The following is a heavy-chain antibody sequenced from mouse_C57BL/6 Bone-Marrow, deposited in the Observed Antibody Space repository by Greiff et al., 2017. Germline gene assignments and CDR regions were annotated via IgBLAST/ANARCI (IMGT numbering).Heavy chain of an antibody. Sequence: EVQLQQSGAELVRPGASVKLSCTASGFNIKDDYMHWVKQRPEQGLEGIGWIDPENGDTEYASKFQGKATITADPSSNTAYLQLSSLTSEDTAVYYCTTRGSYGCFDYWGQGTTLTVSS. CDR2: IDPENGDT. D-gene: IGHD2-2*01. CDR3: TTRGSYGCFDY. CDR1: GFNIKDDY. J-gene: IGHJ2*01. V-gene: IGHV14-4*01.